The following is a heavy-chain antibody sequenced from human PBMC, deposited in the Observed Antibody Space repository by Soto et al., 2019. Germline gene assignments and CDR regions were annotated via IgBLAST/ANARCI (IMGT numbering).Heavy chain of an antibody. CDR1: GYSFSNYW. Sequence: GESLKISCQGSGYSFSNYWIAWVRQMTGKGLEWMGIIFPADSDTKYSPSFQGQVTISADKSISTAYLQWSSLKASDTAMYYCASSVVVPSTMNYFDYWGQGSLVTVSS. CDR3: ASSVVVPSTMNYFDY. J-gene: IGHJ4*02. D-gene: IGHD2-15*01. V-gene: IGHV5-51*01. CDR2: IFPADSDT.